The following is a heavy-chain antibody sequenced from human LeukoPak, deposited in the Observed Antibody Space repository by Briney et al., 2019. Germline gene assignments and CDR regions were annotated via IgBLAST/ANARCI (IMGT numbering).Heavy chain of an antibody. D-gene: IGHD1-26*01. CDR2: ISSSGSTI. Sequence: PGGSLRLSCAASGFTFRSYEMNWVRQAPGKGLEWVSYISSSGSTIYYADFVKGRFTISRENAKNSLYLQMNSLRAEDTAVYYCARDAAMGATIDYWGQGTLVTVSS. J-gene: IGHJ4*02. V-gene: IGHV3-48*03. CDR1: GFTFRSYE. CDR3: ARDAAMGATIDY.